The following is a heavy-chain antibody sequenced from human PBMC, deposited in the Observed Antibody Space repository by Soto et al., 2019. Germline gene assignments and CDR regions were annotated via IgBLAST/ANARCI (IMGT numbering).Heavy chain of an antibody. CDR1: GGTFSSYA. CDR2: IIPIFGTA. Sequence: SVKVSCKASGGTFSSYAISWVRQGPGQGLEWMGGIIPIFGTANYAQKFQGRVTITTDESTSTAYMELSSLRSEDTAVYYCARALYYYDSSGYSDYWGQGTLVTVSS. J-gene: IGHJ4*02. D-gene: IGHD3-22*01. V-gene: IGHV1-69*05. CDR3: ARALYYYDSSGYSDY.